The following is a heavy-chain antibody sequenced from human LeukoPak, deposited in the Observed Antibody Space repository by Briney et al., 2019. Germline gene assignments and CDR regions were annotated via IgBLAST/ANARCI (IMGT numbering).Heavy chain of an antibody. Sequence: GASVKVSFKASGYTFTCYYIHWVRQAPGQGLEWMGWINPNSGGTNSAQQFQGRVTLTRDTSISTAYMELSRLRSDDTAVYYCATDLAYYDRLDQFDCWGQGTLVTVFS. J-gene: IGHJ4*02. CDR3: ATDLAYYDRLDQFDC. D-gene: IGHD3-3*01. V-gene: IGHV1-2*02. CDR1: GYTFTCYY. CDR2: INPNSGGT.